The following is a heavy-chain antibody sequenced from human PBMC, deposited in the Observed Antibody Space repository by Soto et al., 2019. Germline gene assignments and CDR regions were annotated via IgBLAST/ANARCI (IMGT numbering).Heavy chain of an antibody. Sequence: SETLSLTCTVSGGSISSGGYYWSWIRQHPGKGLEWIGYIYYSGSTYYNPSLKSRVTISVDTSKNQFSLKLSSVTAADTAVYYCASVTTSYYSMDVWGKGTKVTVSS. CDR3: ASVTTSYYSMDV. V-gene: IGHV4-31*03. CDR1: GGSISSGGYY. CDR2: IYYSGST. D-gene: IGHD4-17*01. J-gene: IGHJ6*03.